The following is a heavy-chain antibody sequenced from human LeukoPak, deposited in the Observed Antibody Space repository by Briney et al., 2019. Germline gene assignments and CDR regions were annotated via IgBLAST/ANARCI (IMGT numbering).Heavy chain of an antibody. J-gene: IGHJ4*02. CDR3: ARHPELYFFDY. CDR1: GASISSYY. CDR2: ISYSGST. V-gene: IGHV4-59*08. D-gene: IGHD3-10*01. Sequence: SETLSLTCTVSGASISSYYWSWIRQPPGKGLEWIGYISYSGSTNFNPSLKSRVTISADTSKNQVSLTLSSVTAADTAAYYCARHPELYFFDYWGQGTLVTVSS.